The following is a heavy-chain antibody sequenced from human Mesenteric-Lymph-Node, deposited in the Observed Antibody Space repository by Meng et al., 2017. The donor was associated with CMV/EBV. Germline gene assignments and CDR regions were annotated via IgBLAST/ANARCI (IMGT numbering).Heavy chain of an antibody. CDR2: IYSGGTT. Sequence: GESLKISCAASGFAVSSNYMTWVRQAPGKGLEWVSVIYSGGTTYNADSVKGRFTISRDNSKNTVYLQMNSLRAEDTAVYYCARDSVDTATYGAFDIWGQGTMVTVSS. CDR1: GFAVSSNY. D-gene: IGHD5-18*01. CDR3: ARDSVDTATYGAFDI. J-gene: IGHJ3*02. V-gene: IGHV3-66*02.